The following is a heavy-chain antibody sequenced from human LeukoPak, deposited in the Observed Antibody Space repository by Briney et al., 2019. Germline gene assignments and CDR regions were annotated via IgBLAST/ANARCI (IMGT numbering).Heavy chain of an antibody. D-gene: IGHD3-16*01. V-gene: IGHV3-23*01. CDR3: ANIDVAPGHYYYMDV. J-gene: IGHJ6*03. CDR2: ISGSGGST. Sequence: PGGSLRLSCAASGFTFSSYGMSWVRQAPGKGLEWVSAISGSGGSTYYADSVKGRFTISRDNSKNTLYLQMNSLRAEDTAVYYCANIDVAPGHYYYMDVWGKGTTVTISS. CDR1: GFTFSSYG.